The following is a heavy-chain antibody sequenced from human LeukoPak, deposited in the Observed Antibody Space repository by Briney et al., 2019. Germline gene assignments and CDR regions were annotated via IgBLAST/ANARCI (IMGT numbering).Heavy chain of an antibody. V-gene: IGHV1-24*01. J-gene: IGHJ4*02. Sequence: ASVTVSFKVSGYTLTELSMHWVRQAPGKGLEWMGGFDPEDGETIYAQKFQGRVTMTEDTSTDTAYMELSSLRSEDTAVYYCATSPVTMVRGVISLHYYFDYWGRGTLVTVSS. CDR2: FDPEDGET. CDR3: ATSPVTMVRGVISLHYYFDY. CDR1: GYTLTELS. D-gene: IGHD3-10*01.